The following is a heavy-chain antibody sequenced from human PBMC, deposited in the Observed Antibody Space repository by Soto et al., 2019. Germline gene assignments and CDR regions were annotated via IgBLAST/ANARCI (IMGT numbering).Heavy chain of an antibody. CDR3: AKAISGYNAPLDH. CDR1: GGSFSGYY. J-gene: IGHJ4*02. Sequence: PSETLSLTCAVYGGSFSGYYWSWIRQPPGKGLEWIGEINHSGSTNYNPSLKSRVTISVDTSKNQFSLKLSSVTAEDTAVYYCAKAISGYNAPLDHWGQGTRVTVSS. CDR2: INHSGST. V-gene: IGHV4-34*01. D-gene: IGHD1-20*01.